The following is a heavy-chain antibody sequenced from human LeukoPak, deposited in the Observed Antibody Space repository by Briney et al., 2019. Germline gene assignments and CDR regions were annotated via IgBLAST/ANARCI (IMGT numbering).Heavy chain of an antibody. J-gene: IGHJ4*02. CDR3: ARDASGWPDY. CDR1: GVSIRSHY. Sequence: SETLSLTCTVSGVSIRSHYWIWIRQPPGKGLEWIGHISYSGSTYYNPSLKSRVTISVDTSKNQFSLKLSSVTAADTAVYYCARDASGWPDYWGQGTLVTVSS. D-gene: IGHD6-19*01. CDR2: ISYSGST. V-gene: IGHV4-59*11.